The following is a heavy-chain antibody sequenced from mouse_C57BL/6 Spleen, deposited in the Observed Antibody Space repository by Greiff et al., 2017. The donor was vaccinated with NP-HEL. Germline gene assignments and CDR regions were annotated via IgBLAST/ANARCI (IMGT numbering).Heavy chain of an antibody. CDR2: IDPSDSYT. CDR1: GYTFTSYW. CDR3: AGRIITTVVADY. Sequence: QVQLQQPGAELVKPGASVKLSCKASGYTFTSYWMQWVKQRPGQGLEWIGEIDPSDSYTTYNQKFKGKATLTVDTSSSTAYMQLSSLTSEDSAVYYCAGRIITTVVADYWGQGTTLTVSS. V-gene: IGHV1-50*01. D-gene: IGHD1-1*01. J-gene: IGHJ2*01.